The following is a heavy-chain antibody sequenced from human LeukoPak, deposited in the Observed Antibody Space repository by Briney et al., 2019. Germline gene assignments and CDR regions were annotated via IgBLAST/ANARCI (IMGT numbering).Heavy chain of an antibody. CDR1: GYTFTSYY. V-gene: IGHV1-46*01. D-gene: IGHD2-21*02. Sequence: GASVKVSCKASGYTFTSYYMHWVRQAPGQGLEWMGIINPSGGSTSYAQKFQGRVTMTRDTSTSTVYMELSSLRSEDTAVYYCATSRTARYGFDYWGQGTLVTVSS. J-gene: IGHJ4*02. CDR2: INPSGGST. CDR3: ATSRTARYGFDY.